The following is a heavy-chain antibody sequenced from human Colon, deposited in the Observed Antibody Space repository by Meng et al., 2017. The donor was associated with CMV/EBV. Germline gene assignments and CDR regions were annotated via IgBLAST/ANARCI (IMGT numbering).Heavy chain of an antibody. Sequence: SETLSLTCTVSGGSVSGYYWSWIRQPPGKGLEWIGYVHYSGRTHHNPSLKNRVTISVDTSKNQFSLNLKSVTAADTAVYYCAQLRGITGWFDPWGQGTLVTVSS. D-gene: IGHD1-1*01. CDR2: VHYSGRT. CDR1: GGSVSGYY. V-gene: IGHV4-59*02. J-gene: IGHJ5*02. CDR3: AQLRGITGWFDP.